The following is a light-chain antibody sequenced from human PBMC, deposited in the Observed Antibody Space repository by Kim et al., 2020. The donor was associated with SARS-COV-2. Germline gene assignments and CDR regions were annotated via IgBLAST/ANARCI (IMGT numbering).Light chain of an antibody. J-gene: IGKJ2*01. V-gene: IGKV3D-15*01. Sequence: EIVMTQSPATLSVSPGERATLSCRAGQSVGSYVAWYQQKPGQSPRLLIYDASTRATGIPARFSGSGSGTEFTLTISTLQSEDVALYYCQQYDDWPPADTFGQGTNLEL. CDR1: QSVGSY. CDR2: DAS. CDR3: QQYDDWPPADT.